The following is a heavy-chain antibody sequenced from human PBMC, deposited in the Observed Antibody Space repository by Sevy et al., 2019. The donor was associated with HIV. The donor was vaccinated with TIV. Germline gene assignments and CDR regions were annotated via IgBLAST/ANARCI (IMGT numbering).Heavy chain of an antibody. CDR3: ARDRYSLIVVGPPDAFDI. Sequence: GGSLRLSCAASGFTFSDYYMSWIRQAPGKGLEWVSYISRSSSTIYYADSVKGRFTISRDNDKNSLYLQMKGLRAEDTAVYYCARDRYSLIVVGPPDAFDIWGRGTMVTVSS. V-gene: IGHV3-11*01. CDR2: ISRSSSTI. D-gene: IGHD3-22*01. CDR1: GFTFSDYY. J-gene: IGHJ3*02.